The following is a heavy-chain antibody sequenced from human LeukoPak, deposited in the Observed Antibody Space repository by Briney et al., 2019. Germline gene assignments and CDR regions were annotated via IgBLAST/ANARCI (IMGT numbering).Heavy chain of an antibody. CDR2: VYHSGVT. CDR3: ARGIAAAGTPFDF. J-gene: IGHJ4*02. V-gene: IGHV4-59*01. CDR1: NGSISTYY. D-gene: IGHD6-13*01. Sequence: PSETLSLTCTVSNGSISTYYWSWIRQPPGKGLEWIGFVYHSGVTNYNPSLKSRLTISIDTSTRQFSLRLDSVTAADTAVYFCARGIAAAGTPFDFWGQGMLVTVSS.